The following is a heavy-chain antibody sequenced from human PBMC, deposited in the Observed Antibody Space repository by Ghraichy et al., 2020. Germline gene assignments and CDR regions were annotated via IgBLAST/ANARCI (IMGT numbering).Heavy chain of an antibody. D-gene: IGHD2-21*02. Sequence: GESLNISCAASGFAYNSYWMNWVRQAPGKGLEWVAHIKYDGSAEYYVDSVKGRFAISRDNAKNSLFLQMNSLRAEDTAVYYCARGWGRFDYWGQGTLVTVSS. V-gene: IGHV3-7*01. CDR1: GFAYNSYW. CDR2: IKYDGSAE. CDR3: ARGWGRFDY. J-gene: IGHJ4*02.